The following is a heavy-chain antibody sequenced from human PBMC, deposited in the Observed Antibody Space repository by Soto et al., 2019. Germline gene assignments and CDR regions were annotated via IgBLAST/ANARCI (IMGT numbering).Heavy chain of an antibody. CDR1: DRFNFGGGYY. Sequence: PSYTLRLTGIFGDRFNFGGGYYCRRLRQHPGKGLEWIGYIYYSGSTYYNPSLKSRVTISVDTSKNQFSLKLSSVTAADTAVYYCARGDSSWSTLDYWGQGTLLTVSS. V-gene: IGHV4-31*02. CDR3: ARGDSSWSTLDY. CDR2: IYYSGST. D-gene: IGHD6-13*01. J-gene: IGHJ4*02.